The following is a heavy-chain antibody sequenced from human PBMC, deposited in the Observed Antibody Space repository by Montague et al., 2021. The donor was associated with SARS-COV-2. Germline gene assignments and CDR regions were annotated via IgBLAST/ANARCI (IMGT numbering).Heavy chain of an antibody. D-gene: IGHD1-1*01. CDR3: SRVQTGNFDF. V-gene: IGHV1-18*01. J-gene: IGHJ4*02. CDR1: GYTLSNYG. CDR2: ISAHTGTT. Sequence: SVMVSCKASGYTLSNYGISWMRQGPGQRPEWMGWISAHTGTTAYAQRLQGRITLTADRSTNTAYMELRGLTSDDTAFYYCSRVQTGNFDFWGQGTLVTVSS.